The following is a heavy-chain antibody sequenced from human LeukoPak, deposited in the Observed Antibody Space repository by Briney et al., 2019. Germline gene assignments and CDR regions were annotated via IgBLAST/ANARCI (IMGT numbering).Heavy chain of an antibody. V-gene: IGHV5-10-1*01. D-gene: IGHD3-16*02. CDR3: ARRDKYDYVWGSYRYPGYYLVY. Sequence: GESLKISCKGSGYRFTSYCISWVRQMPGKGREWMGRIDPSGSSTTYSPSFQGHPTLSAHKSISTAYLQWLSLKASDTAMHYCARRDKYDYVWGSYRYPGYYLVYCGQGTLVSVSS. CDR1: GYRFTSYC. CDR2: IDPSGSST. J-gene: IGHJ4*02.